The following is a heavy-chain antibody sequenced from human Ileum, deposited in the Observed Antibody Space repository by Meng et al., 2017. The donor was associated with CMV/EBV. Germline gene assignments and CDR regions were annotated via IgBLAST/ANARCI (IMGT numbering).Heavy chain of an antibody. V-gene: IGHV4-4*07. CDR2: FTARGNT. Sequence: VQSQEPGPGLVKPSETLSLTCSVSGASIRSYCWSWIRQPAGKGLEWIGRFTARGNTNYNPSLKSRVTMSLDTSLNQFSLRLNSVTAADTAVYYCARDVIRDDTGSWFDPWGQGTLVTVSS. CDR3: ARDVIRDDTGSWFDP. CDR1: GASIRSYC. D-gene: IGHD3-9*01. J-gene: IGHJ5*02.